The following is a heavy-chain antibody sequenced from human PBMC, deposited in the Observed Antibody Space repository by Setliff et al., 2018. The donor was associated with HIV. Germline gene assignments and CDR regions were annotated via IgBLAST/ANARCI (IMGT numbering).Heavy chain of an antibody. Sequence: GASVKVSCKASGYAFTSNYIHWVRQAPGQGLEWTALIYPSNGDTTYAQSFQGRVTMTLDTSTSTVYMELSSLRAEDTAVYYCTKRTMPTGGFQHWGQGTLVTVSS. CDR1: GYAFTSNY. CDR3: TKRTMPTGGFQH. CDR2: IYPSNGDT. V-gene: IGHV1-46*01. D-gene: IGHD1-1*01. J-gene: IGHJ1*01.